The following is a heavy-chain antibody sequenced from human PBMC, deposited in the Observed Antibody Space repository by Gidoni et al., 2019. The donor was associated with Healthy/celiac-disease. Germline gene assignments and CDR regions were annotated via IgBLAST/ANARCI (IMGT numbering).Heavy chain of an antibody. Sequence: QVQLVQSGAEVKKPGASVKVSCKESGYTFTSYYMTWVRQAPGQGLEGMGIINPSGGSTSYAPKFQGRVTMTRDTSTSTVYMELSSLRSEDTAVYYCARVFYGGNSRSRVQEDPFDYWGQGTLVTVSS. J-gene: IGHJ4*02. CDR1: GYTFTSYY. CDR3: ARVFYGGNSRSRVQEDPFDY. CDR2: INPSGGST. D-gene: IGHD4-17*01. V-gene: IGHV1-46*01.